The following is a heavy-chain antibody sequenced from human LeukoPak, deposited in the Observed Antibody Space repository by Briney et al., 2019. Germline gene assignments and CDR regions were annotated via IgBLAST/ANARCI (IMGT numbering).Heavy chain of an antibody. Sequence: PGGSERLSCAASGFTFSTYSMNWVRQAPGKGLEWVSYISSSGTIYYTDSVKGRFTISRDNAKNSLYLQMNSLRAEDTAVYYCARVVHYRITGYHDYWGQGTLVTVSS. CDR2: ISSSGTI. CDR1: GFTFSTYS. V-gene: IGHV3-48*04. J-gene: IGHJ4*02. D-gene: IGHD3-9*01. CDR3: ARVVHYRITGYHDY.